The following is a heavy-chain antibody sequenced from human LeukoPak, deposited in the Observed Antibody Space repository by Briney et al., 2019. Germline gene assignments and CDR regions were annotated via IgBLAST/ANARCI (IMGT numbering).Heavy chain of an antibody. J-gene: IGHJ4*02. CDR1: GGSISSYY. Sequence: SETLSLTCTVSGGSISSYYWSWIRQHPGKGLEWIGYIYYSESTYYNPSLKSRVTISVDTSKNQFSLKLSSVTAADTAVYYCASAYYYDSSGYPDWGQGTLVTVSS. CDR2: IYYSEST. D-gene: IGHD3-22*01. CDR3: ASAYYYDSSGYPD. V-gene: IGHV4-59*06.